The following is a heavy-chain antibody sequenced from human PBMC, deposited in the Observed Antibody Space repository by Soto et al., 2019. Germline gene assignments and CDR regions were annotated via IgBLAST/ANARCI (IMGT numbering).Heavy chain of an antibody. J-gene: IGHJ4*02. CDR3: ARDQTPAYGDYVPFDY. CDR1: GGTFSSYA. V-gene: IGHV1-69*01. Sequence: QVQLVQSGAEVKKPGSSVKVSCKASGGTFSSYAISWVRQAPGQGLEWMGGIIPIFGTANYAQKFQGRVTITADESPSTAYMELTSLRSEDTAVYYCARDQTPAYGDYVPFDYWGQGTLVTVSS. CDR2: IIPIFGTA. D-gene: IGHD4-17*01.